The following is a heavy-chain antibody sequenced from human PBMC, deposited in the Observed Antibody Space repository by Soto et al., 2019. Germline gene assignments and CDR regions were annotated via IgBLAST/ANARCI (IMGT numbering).Heavy chain of an antibody. J-gene: IGHJ4*02. D-gene: IGHD3-22*01. V-gene: IGHV1-69*13. Sequence: VASVKVSCKASGGTFSTYAIDWVRQAPGQGLEWMGGIIPLFGTAKYAQNFQGRITITADGSTNTAYMELRSLRSQDTAVYYCARGVHYDSSGYYYFYWGQGTLVTVSS. CDR1: GGTFSTYA. CDR3: ARGVHYDSSGYYYFY. CDR2: IIPLFGTA.